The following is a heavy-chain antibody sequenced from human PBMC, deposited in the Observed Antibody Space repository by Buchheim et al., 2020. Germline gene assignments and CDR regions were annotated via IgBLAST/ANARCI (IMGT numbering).Heavy chain of an antibody. J-gene: IGHJ4*02. CDR1: GFTFSSSG. CDR2: ITGSGVTT. D-gene: IGHD3-22*01. CDR3: AKRGSGYYFDY. Sequence: EVQLLESGGGLVQPGGSLRLSCAASGFTFSSSGMSWVRQAPGKGLEWVSSITGSGVTTFYADSVKGRFTISRDNSKNTLYLQMNSLRAEDTAVYYCAKRGSGYYFDYWGQGTL. V-gene: IGHV3-23*01.